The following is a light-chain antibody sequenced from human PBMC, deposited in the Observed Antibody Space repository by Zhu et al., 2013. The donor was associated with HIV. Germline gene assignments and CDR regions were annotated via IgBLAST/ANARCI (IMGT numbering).Light chain of an antibody. V-gene: IGKV1-6*01. CDR2: AAS. CDR1: QSVTDW. Sequence: IQMTQSPSTLSASVGDRVTITCRASQSVTDWLAWYQQKPGKAPKLLIYAASSLQSGVPSRFSGSGSGTDFTLTISSLQPEDFATYYCLQDYNFPRTFGQGTKVEIK. CDR3: LQDYNFPRT. J-gene: IGKJ1*01.